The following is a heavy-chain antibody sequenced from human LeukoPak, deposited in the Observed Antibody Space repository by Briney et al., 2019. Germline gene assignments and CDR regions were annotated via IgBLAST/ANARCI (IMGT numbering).Heavy chain of an antibody. V-gene: IGHV3-33*01. CDR1: GFTFSSYG. CDR2: IWYDGSNK. J-gene: IGHJ4*02. CDR3: ARAGIVGALDY. D-gene: IGHD1-26*01. Sequence: GGSLRLSCAASGFTFSSYGMHWVRQAPGKGLEWVAVIWYDGSNKYYADSVKGRFTITRDNSKNTLYLQMNSLRAEDTAVYYCARAGIVGALDYWGQGTLVTVSS.